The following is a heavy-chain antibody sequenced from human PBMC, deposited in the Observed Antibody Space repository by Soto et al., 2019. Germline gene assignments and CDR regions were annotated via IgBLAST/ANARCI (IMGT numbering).Heavy chain of an antibody. Sequence: PGGSLRLSCAASGFTFSSYAMSWVRQAPGKGLEWVSAISGSGGSTYYADSVKGRFTISRDNSENTLYLQMNSLRAEDTAVYYCATKMGADYNWNYVYWGQGTLVTVSS. V-gene: IGHV3-23*01. D-gene: IGHD1-7*01. CDR2: ISGSGGST. CDR1: GFTFSSYA. CDR3: ATKMGADYNWNYVY. J-gene: IGHJ4*02.